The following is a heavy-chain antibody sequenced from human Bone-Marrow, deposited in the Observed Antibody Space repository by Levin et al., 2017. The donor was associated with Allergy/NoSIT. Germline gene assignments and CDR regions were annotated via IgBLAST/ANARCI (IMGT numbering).Heavy chain of an antibody. Sequence: RSGGSLRLSCTASGFIFSNYALHWVRQAPGKGLEWVAVVSYDGINRYHADSVKGRFTFSRDNSKNTLYLQMNSLRGDDTGVYYCARGLHRHCDRTSCYGEAFDTWGQGTMVTVSS. CDR3: ARGLHRHCDRTSCYGEAFDT. CDR2: VSYDGINR. CDR1: GFIFSNYA. V-gene: IGHV3-30*04. D-gene: IGHD2-2*01. J-gene: IGHJ3*02.